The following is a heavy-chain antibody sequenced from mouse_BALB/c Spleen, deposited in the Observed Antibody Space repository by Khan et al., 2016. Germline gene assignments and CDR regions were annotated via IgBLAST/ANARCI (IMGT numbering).Heavy chain of an antibody. CDR3: AIHAYYAMDY. J-gene: IGHJ4*01. V-gene: IGHV5-12*02. CDR2: ISNGGGST. CDR1: GFTFSDYY. Sequence: EVELVESGGGLVQPGGSLKLSCATSGFTFSDYYMYWVRQTPEKRLEWVAYISNGGGSTYYPDTETGRFTISSDNAKYTLYLKMRCMMSEDTAMYSSAIHAYYAMDYWCQGTSVTVSS.